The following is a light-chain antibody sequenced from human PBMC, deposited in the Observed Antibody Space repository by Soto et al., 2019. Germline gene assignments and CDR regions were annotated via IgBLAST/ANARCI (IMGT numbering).Light chain of an antibody. CDR2: AVS. J-gene: IGLJ3*02. CDR3: CSYAGTYTWV. Sequence: QSALTQPRSVSGSPGQSVTISCTGTSSDVGGYNYVSWYQQHPGRAPKLMISAVSERPSGVPDRFSGSRSGNTASLTISGLQGEDEADYYCCSYAGTYTWVFGGGTKLTAL. V-gene: IGLV2-11*01. CDR1: SSDVGGYNY.